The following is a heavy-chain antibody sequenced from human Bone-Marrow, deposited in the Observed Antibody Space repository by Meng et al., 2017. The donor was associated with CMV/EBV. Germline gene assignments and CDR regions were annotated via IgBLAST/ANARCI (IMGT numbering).Heavy chain of an antibody. Sequence: ASVQVSCKASGYIFTDYYIHWVRQAPGQGLEWMGWIFPASGGTVFAKNFQGRVTMTRDTSISTAYMELSRLKSDDTAVYFCARISPGVASALDSWGQGTLVTVSS. J-gene: IGHJ4*02. CDR1: GYIFTDYY. D-gene: IGHD2-8*01. CDR2: IFPASGGT. V-gene: IGHV1-2*02. CDR3: ARISPGVASALDS.